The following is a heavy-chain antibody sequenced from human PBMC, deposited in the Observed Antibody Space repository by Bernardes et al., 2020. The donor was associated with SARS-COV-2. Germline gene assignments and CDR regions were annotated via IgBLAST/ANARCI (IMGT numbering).Heavy chain of an antibody. D-gene: IGHD3-3*01. J-gene: IGHJ4*02. CDR3: ALTYYDFWSGYYPFDY. CDR1: GFTFSSYA. V-gene: IGHV3-23*01. Sequence: GSLRLSCAASGFTFSSYAMSWVRQAPGKGLEWVSAISGSGGSTYYADSVKGRFTISRDNSKNTLYLQMNSLRAEDTAVYYCALTYYDFWSGYYPFDYWGQGTLVTVSS. CDR2: ISGSGGST.